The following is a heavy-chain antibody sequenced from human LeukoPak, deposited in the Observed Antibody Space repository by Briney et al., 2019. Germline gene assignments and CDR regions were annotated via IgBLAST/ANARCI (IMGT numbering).Heavy chain of an antibody. D-gene: IGHD6-13*01. V-gene: IGHV4-59*12. Sequence: SETLSLTCTVSGGSISSYYWSWIRQPPGKGLEWIGYIYYSGSTNYNPSLKSRVTISVDTSKNQFSLKLSSVTAADTAVYYCARGRYSSSWRYWYFDLWGRGTLVTVSS. J-gene: IGHJ2*01. CDR1: GGSISSYY. CDR2: IYYSGST. CDR3: ARGRYSSSWRYWYFDL.